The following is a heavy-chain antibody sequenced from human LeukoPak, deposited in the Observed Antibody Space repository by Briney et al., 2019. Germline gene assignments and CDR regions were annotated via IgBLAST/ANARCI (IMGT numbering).Heavy chain of an antibody. Sequence: PSQTLSLTCAVSGGSISSDGYSWSWIRQPPGKGLEWIGYIYHGGSTYYNPSLKSRVTILVDRSKNQFSLKMSSVTAADTAVYFCARDGSGSYLPFDIWGQGTMVTVSS. J-gene: IGHJ3*02. CDR2: IYHGGST. D-gene: IGHD3-10*01. V-gene: IGHV4-30-2*01. CDR3: ARDGSGSYLPFDI. CDR1: GGSISSDGYS.